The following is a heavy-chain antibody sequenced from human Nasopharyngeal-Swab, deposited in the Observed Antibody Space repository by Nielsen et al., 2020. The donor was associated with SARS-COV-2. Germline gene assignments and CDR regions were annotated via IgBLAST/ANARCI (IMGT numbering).Heavy chain of an antibody. CDR2: ISAYNGNT. V-gene: IGHV1-18*01. D-gene: IGHD2-15*01. CDR1: GYTFTSYG. Sequence: GESLKVSCKASGYTFTSYGISWVRQAPGQGLEWMGWISAYNGNTNYAQKLQGRVTMTTDTSTSTAYMELRSLRSDDTAVYYCARVDDIVVVVAATLHQYFQHWGQGTLVTVSS. J-gene: IGHJ1*01. CDR3: ARVDDIVVVVAATLHQYFQH.